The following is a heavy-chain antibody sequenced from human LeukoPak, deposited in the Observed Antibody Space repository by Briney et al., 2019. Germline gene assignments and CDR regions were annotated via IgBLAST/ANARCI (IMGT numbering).Heavy chain of an antibody. V-gene: IGHV1-2*02. D-gene: IGHD3-10*01. Sequence: GASVKVSCKASGYTFTDYYMHWVRQAPGQRLEWMGWINPKSGGTKYAQKFQGRVTMARDTSISTAYLELSSLTSDDAAVYYCTRGSPLSGATRSLFDHWGQGTLVTVSS. CDR1: GYTFTDYY. J-gene: IGHJ4*02. CDR2: INPKSGGT. CDR3: TRGSPLSGATRSLFDH.